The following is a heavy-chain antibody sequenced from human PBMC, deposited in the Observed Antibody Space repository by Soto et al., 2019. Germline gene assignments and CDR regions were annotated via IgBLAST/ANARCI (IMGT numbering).Heavy chain of an antibody. Sequence: GGSLRLSCAASGFTFSSYEMNWVRQAPGKGLEWVSYISSSGSTIYYADSVKGRFTISRDNAKNSLYLQMNSLRAEDTAVYYCARDRVGGPVGYYGMDVWGQGTPVTVSS. D-gene: IGHD3-10*01. J-gene: IGHJ6*02. CDR1: GFTFSSYE. V-gene: IGHV3-48*03. CDR3: ARDRVGGPVGYYGMDV. CDR2: ISSSGSTI.